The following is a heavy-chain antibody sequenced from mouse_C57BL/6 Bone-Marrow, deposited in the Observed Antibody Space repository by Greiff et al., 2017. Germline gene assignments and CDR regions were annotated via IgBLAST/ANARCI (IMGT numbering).Heavy chain of an antibody. Sequence: QVQLQQPGAELVKPGASVKLSCKASGYTFTSYWMHWVKQRPGQGLEWIGMIHPNSGSTNYNEKFKSKATLTVDKSSSTADMQLSSLTSEDSAVYYCANRRYMVTTGLDYWGQGTTLTVSS. V-gene: IGHV1-64*01. D-gene: IGHD2-2*01. CDR1: GYTFTSYW. J-gene: IGHJ2*01. CDR2: IHPNSGST. CDR3: ANRRYMVTTGLDY.